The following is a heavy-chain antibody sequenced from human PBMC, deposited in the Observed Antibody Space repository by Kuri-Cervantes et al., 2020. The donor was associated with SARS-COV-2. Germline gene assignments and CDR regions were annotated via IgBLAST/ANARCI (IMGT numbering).Heavy chain of an antibody. CDR2: IYYSRST. CDR1: GATICSSRYY. CDR3: GRHDLTTETTRERGLDY. D-gene: IGHD4-17*01. V-gene: IGHV4-39*01. J-gene: IGHJ4*02. Sequence: SETLSHPCTVSGATICSSRYYWGWIRQPPGRGLEWIGSIYYSRSTYYNPSLKSRVTIFVDTSKNQFSVKLRSGTAADTAVYYCGRHDLTTETTRERGLDYWGQGTLVTVSS.